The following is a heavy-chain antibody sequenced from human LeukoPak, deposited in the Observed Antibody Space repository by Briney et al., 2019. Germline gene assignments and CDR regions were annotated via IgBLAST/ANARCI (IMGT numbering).Heavy chain of an antibody. CDR3: ARPTKEGSSWYWWFDP. D-gene: IGHD6-13*01. CDR2: INNDGSST. J-gene: IGHJ5*02. Sequence: GGSLRLSCAASGFTFSSYWMHWVRQAPGKGLVWVSRINNDGSSTSYADSVKGRFTISRDNAKNTLYPQMNSLRAEDTAVYYCARPTKEGSSWYWWFDPWGQGTLVTVSS. CDR1: GFTFSSYW. V-gene: IGHV3-74*01.